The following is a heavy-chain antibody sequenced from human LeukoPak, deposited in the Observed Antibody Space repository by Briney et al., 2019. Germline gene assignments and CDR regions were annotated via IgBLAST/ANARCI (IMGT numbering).Heavy chain of an antibody. CDR1: GFTFSTYW. Sequence: PPGGSRRLSCGASGFTFSTYWMHWVRRAPGKGLVWVLLIYSDASRTNYADSVKGRFTISRDNAKNTLYLQMNSLRGDDTAVYYCLRGPVLQYFDWLFDYWGQGTLVTVSS. V-gene: IGHV3-74*01. J-gene: IGHJ4*02. D-gene: IGHD3-9*01. CDR3: LRGPVLQYFDWLFDY. CDR2: IYSDASRT.